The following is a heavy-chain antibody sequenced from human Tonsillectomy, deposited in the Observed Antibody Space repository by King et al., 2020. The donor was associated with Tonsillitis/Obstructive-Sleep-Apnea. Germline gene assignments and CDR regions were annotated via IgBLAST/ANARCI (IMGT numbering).Heavy chain of an antibody. CDR2: INSDASST. CDR1: GFTFSSYW. V-gene: IGHV3-74*01. D-gene: IGHD3-9*01. CDR3: ARGGGYFEWSTYYFDY. Sequence: VQLVESGGGLVQPGGSLRLSCAASGFTFSSYWMHWVRQAPGKGLVWVSRINSDASSTSYADSVKGRFTISRDNAKNTLYLQMNSLRAEDTAVYYCARGGGYFEWSTYYFDYWGQGTLVTVSS. J-gene: IGHJ4*02.